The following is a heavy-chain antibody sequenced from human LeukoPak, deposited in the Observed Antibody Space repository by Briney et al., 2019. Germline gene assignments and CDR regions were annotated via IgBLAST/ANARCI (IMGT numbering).Heavy chain of an antibody. CDR3: ARSYGSGSYSYYYYYGMDV. CDR2: ISSSSSYI. J-gene: IGHJ6*04. V-gene: IGHV3-21*06. CDR1: GFTFSSYG. Sequence: GGSLRLSCAASGFTFSSYGMNWVRQAPGKGLEWVSSISSSSSYIHYADSLKGRFTISRDNAKNSLYLQVNSLRAEDTAVYYCARSYGSGSYSYYYYYGMDVWGKGTTVTVSS. D-gene: IGHD3-10*01.